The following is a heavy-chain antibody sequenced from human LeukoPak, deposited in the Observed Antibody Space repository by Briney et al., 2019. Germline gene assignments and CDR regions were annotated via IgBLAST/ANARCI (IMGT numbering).Heavy chain of an antibody. V-gene: IGHV3-30*18. CDR2: ISYDGSNK. CDR3: AKGIVGATPPPFDY. CDR1: GFTFSSYG. J-gene: IGHJ4*02. Sequence: PGRSLRLSCAASGFTFSSYGMHWVRQAPGKGLEWVAVISYDGSNKYYADSVKGRFTISRDNSKNTLYLQMNSLRAEDTAVYYCAKGIVGATPPPFDYWGQGTLVTVSS. D-gene: IGHD1-26*01.